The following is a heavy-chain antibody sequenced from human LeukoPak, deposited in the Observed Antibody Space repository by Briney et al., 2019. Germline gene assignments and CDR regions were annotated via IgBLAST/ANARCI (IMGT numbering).Heavy chain of an antibody. D-gene: IGHD4-17*01. Sequence: GGSLRLSCAPSGFIFSNYAMHWVRPAPGEGREWVAVIWYDGSNEQYADSLKSRFTISRDDSKNTLHLQKNSLRAEDTALYYCARGLTTRDYWGQGTLVTVSS. J-gene: IGHJ4*02. CDR1: GFIFSNYA. V-gene: IGHV3-33*01. CDR2: IWYDGSNE. CDR3: ARGLTTRDY.